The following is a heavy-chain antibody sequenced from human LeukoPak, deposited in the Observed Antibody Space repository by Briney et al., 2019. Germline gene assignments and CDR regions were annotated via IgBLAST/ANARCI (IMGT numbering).Heavy chain of an antibody. CDR2: IIPIFGTA. D-gene: IGHD1-26*01. CDR3: AGTPKMGVRGNWFDP. V-gene: IGHV1-69*13. Sequence: ASVKVSCKASGGTFSSYAISWVRQAPGQGLEWMGGIIPIFGTANYAQKFQGRVTITADESTSTAYMELSSLRSEDTAVYYCAGTPKMGVRGNWFDPWGQGTLVTVSS. J-gene: IGHJ5*02. CDR1: GGTFSSYA.